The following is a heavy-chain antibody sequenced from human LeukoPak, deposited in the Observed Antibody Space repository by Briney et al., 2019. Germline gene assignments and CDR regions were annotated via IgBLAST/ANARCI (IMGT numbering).Heavy chain of an antibody. V-gene: IGHV4-59*01. D-gene: IGHD2-8*01. CDR3: ARVGNGHFDY. CDR2: IYYSGNT. CDR1: GGAISSYY. J-gene: IGHJ4*02. Sequence: SETLSLPCIVSGGAISSYYWSWIRQPPGKRLEWIGYIYYSGNTNYNPSLKSRVTISIDTSKNQFSLKLSSVTAADTAVYYCARVGNGHFDYWGQGTLVTVSS.